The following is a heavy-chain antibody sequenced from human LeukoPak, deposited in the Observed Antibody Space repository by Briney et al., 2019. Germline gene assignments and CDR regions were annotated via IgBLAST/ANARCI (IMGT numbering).Heavy chain of an antibody. CDR2: IYYGGST. V-gene: IGHV4-39*07. D-gene: IGHD1-1*01. CDR1: GGSISSSNFY. CDR3: ARGDDADY. Sequence: SETLSLTCTVSGGSISSSNFYWGWIRQPPGKGLEWIGSIYYGGSTYYNPSLKSRVTISVDTSKNQFSLKLSSVTAADTAVYYCARGDDADYWGQGTLVTVSS. J-gene: IGHJ4*02.